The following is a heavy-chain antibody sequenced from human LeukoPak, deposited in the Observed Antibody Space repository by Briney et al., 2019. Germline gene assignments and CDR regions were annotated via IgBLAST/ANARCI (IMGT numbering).Heavy chain of an antibody. CDR2: IYYSGST. D-gene: IGHD6-19*01. CDR1: GGSISSSSYY. V-gene: IGHV4-39*07. Sequence: SETLSLTCTVSGGSISSSSYYWGWIRQPPGKGLEWIGSIYYSGSTYYNPSLKSRVTISVDTSKNQFSLKLSSVTAADTAVYYCARGPPIAVAAFFIDYWGQGTLVTVSS. CDR3: ARGPPIAVAAFFIDY. J-gene: IGHJ4*02.